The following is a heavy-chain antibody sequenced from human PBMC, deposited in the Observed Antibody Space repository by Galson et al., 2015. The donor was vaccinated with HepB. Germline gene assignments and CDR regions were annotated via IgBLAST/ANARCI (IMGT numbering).Heavy chain of an antibody. CDR3: ARVAHSDYGDHAHFAY. D-gene: IGHD4-17*01. CDR1: RFTFSDYY. CDR2: ISGGATYT. V-gene: IGHV3-11*06. Sequence: SLRLSCAASRFTFSDYYMTWIRQAPGKGLEWLSYISGGATYTNYADSVKGRFTISRDNAKNSLYLHMRSLRDDDTAVYYCARVAHSDYGDHAHFAYWGQGTLVTVSS. J-gene: IGHJ4*02.